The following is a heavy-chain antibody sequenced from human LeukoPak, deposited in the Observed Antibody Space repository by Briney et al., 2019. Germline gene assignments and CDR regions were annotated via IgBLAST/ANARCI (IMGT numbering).Heavy chain of an antibody. CDR2: INPIVGST. CDR1: GYTFTSYY. D-gene: IGHD6-19*01. V-gene: IGHV1-46*01. Sequence: ASVKVSCKASGYTFTSYYMNWVRQAPGQGLEWMGIINPIVGSTSYAQKFQGRVTMTRDTSTSTVYMELSSLRSEDTAVYYCAREPRIAVAGPYYYYYGMDVWGQGTTVTVSS. J-gene: IGHJ6*02. CDR3: AREPRIAVAGPYYYYYGMDV.